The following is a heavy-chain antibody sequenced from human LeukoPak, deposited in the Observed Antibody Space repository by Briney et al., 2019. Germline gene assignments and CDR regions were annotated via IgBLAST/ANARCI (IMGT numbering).Heavy chain of an antibody. CDR1: GGSFSGYY. D-gene: IGHD6-25*01. J-gene: IGHJ4*02. V-gene: IGHV4-34*01. CDR3: ARQRASYDY. CDR2: INHSGST. Sequence: SETLSLTCAVYGGSFSGYYWSWIRQPPGKGLEWIGEINHSGSTNYNPSLKSRVTISVDTSKNQFSLKLSSVTAADTAVYYCARQRASYDYWGRGTLVTVSS.